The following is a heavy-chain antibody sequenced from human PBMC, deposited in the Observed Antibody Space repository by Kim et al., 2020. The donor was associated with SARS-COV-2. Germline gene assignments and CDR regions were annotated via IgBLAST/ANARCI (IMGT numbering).Heavy chain of an antibody. CDR1: GYTFTSYY. V-gene: IGHV1-46*01. Sequence: ASVKVSCKASGYTFTSYYMHWVRQAPGQGLEWMGIINPSGGSTSYAQKFQGRVTMTRDTSTSTVYMELSSLRSEDTAVYYCARYRGGYGDDARWAPGIDYWGQGTLVTVSS. D-gene: IGHD4-17*01. CDR2: INPSGGST. J-gene: IGHJ4*02. CDR3: ARYRGGYGDDARWAPGIDY.